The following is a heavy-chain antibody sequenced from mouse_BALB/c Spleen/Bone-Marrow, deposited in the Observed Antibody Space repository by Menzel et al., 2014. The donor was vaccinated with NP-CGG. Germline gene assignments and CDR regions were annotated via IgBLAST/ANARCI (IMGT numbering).Heavy chain of an antibody. CDR3: TRGGRYDEVAY. V-gene: IGHV1-67*01. D-gene: IGHD2-14*01. CDR1: SYTFADYA. J-gene: IGHJ3*01. CDR2: ISAYYGNA. Sequence: QVQLQQPGPELVRPGVSVKISCKGSSYTFADYAMHWVKQSHAKSLEWIGVISAYYGNANYNQKFKGKATMTVDKSSSTAYMELARLTSEDSAVYYCTRGGRYDEVAYWGQGTLVTVSA.